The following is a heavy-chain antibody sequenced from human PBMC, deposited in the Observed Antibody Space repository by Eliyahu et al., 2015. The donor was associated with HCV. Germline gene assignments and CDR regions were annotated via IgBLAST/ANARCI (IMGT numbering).Heavy chain of an antibody. Sequence: EVQLVESGGGLVQPGGSLXLSCAAPGFTVSXNYMSWVRQAPGKGLEWVSVIYSGGSTYYADSVKGRFTISRDNSKNTLYLQMNSLRAEDTAVYYCARSPPRYYDSSGYLYYFDYWGQGTLVTVSS. CDR3: ARSPPRYYDSSGYLYYFDY. J-gene: IGHJ4*02. D-gene: IGHD3-22*01. V-gene: IGHV3-66*01. CDR1: GFTVSXNY. CDR2: IYSGGST.